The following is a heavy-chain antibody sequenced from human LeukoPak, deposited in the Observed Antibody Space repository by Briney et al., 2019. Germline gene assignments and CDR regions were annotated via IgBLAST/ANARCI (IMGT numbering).Heavy chain of an antibody. V-gene: IGHV3-30*02. Sequence: GGPLRLSCAASGFTFSSYGMHWVRQAPGKGLEWVAFIRYDGSNKYYADSVKGRFTISRDNSKNTLYLQMNSLRAEDTAVYYCAKDRGFYGSGSYYFDYWGQGTLVTVSS. D-gene: IGHD3-10*01. CDR2: IRYDGSNK. J-gene: IGHJ4*02. CDR3: AKDRGFYGSGSYYFDY. CDR1: GFTFSSYG.